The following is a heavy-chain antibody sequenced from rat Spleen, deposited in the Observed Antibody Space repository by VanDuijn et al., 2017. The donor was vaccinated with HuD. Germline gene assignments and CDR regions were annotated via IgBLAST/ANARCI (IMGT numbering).Heavy chain of an antibody. Sequence: EVHLVESNGGLVQPGRSLKLSCAASGFTFSDYYMAWVRQAPTKGLEWVATINYDGRNIYYRDSVKGRFTISRDNTRNTLYLQMDGLKSEDTATYYCVTTYFGYGYFDYWGQGVLVTVSS. V-gene: IGHV5-29*01. J-gene: IGHJ2*01. CDR2: INYDGRNI. CDR1: GFTFSDYY. CDR3: VTTYFGYGYFDY. D-gene: IGHD1-9*01.